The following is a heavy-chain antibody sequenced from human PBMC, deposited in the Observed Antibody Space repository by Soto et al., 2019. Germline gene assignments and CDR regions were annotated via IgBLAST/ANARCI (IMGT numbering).Heavy chain of an antibody. J-gene: IGHJ6*03. D-gene: IGHD3-10*01. CDR3: ARGARSGESRYYYYYYMDV. CDR2: INHSGST. Sequence: SETLSLTCAVYGGSFSGYYWSWIRQPPGKGLEWIGDINHSGSTSYNPSLKSRVTISVDTSENQFSLRLSSVTAADTAVFYCARGARSGESRYYYYYYMDVWGKGTTVTVSS. V-gene: IGHV4-34*01. CDR1: GGSFSGYY.